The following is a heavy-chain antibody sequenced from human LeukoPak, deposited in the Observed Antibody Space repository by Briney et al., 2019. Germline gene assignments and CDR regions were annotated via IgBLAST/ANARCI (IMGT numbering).Heavy chain of an antibody. D-gene: IGHD1-26*01. Sequence: GGSLRLSCAASGFTFSSYGMHWVRQAPGKGLEWVAIIRYDGSNKYYADSVKGRFTISRDNSRNTLYLQMNSLRAEDTAVYYCASGSYFDYWGQGTPVTVSS. CDR2: IRYDGSNK. CDR3: ASGSYFDY. V-gene: IGHV3-30*02. J-gene: IGHJ4*02. CDR1: GFTFSSYG.